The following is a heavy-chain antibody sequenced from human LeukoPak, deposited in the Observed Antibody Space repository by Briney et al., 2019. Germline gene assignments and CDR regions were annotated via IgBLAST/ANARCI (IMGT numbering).Heavy chain of an antibody. J-gene: IGHJ4*02. Sequence: SQPLSLTCTVSGGSISSGSYYWSWIRQPAGKGLEWIGRIYTSGSTNYNPSLKSRVTISVDPSKNQFSLKLSSVTAADTAVYYCARDPFSDGYNYSGYWGQGTLVTVSS. CDR1: GGSISSGSYY. CDR3: ARDPFSDGYNYSGY. V-gene: IGHV4-61*02. D-gene: IGHD5-24*01. CDR2: IYTSGST.